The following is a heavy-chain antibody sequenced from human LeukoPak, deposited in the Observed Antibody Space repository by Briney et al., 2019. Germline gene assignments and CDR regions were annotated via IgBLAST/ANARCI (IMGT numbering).Heavy chain of an antibody. V-gene: IGHV3-7*01. CDR1: GLTFSSSW. CDR3: TSWGDTTAEYFQR. Sequence: GGSLRLSCAVSGLTFSSSWMDWVRQAPGKGLEWVAHINPDGRDTYYVDSVKGRFTISRDNAQNSMYLQMNSLRVEDTAVYYCTSWGDTTAEYFQRWGQGTLVTVSS. J-gene: IGHJ1*01. CDR2: INPDGRDT. D-gene: IGHD2-21*02.